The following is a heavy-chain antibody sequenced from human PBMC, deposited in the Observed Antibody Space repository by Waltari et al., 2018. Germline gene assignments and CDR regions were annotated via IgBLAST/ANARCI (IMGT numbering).Heavy chain of an antibody. CDR3: ARDSSEAAQRAWFDP. D-gene: IGHD6-6*01. Sequence: EVQLVESGGGLVKPGGSLRLSCAASGFTFSSYSMNWVRQAPGQGLEWVSSISSSSSYIYYADSVKGRFTISRDNAKNSLYLKMNSLRAEDTAVYYCARDSSEAAQRAWFDPWGQGTLVTVSS. V-gene: IGHV3-21*01. J-gene: IGHJ5*02. CDR2: ISSSSSYI. CDR1: GFTFSSYS.